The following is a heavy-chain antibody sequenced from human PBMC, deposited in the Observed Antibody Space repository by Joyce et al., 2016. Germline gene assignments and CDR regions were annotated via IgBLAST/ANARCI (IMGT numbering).Heavy chain of an antibody. D-gene: IGHD1-26*01. J-gene: IGHJ3*02. CDR3: ARDVVGSTIFAFDI. Sequence: QVQLQESGPGLVKPSETLSLTCNVSGGSISSYYWSWIRHPPGKGLEWIGYIYYRGTTNYNPSLKSRVTISVDTSKNQFSLKLSSVTAADTAVYYCARDVVGSTIFAFDIWGQGTMVTVSS. CDR1: GGSISSYY. V-gene: IGHV4-59*01. CDR2: IYYRGTT.